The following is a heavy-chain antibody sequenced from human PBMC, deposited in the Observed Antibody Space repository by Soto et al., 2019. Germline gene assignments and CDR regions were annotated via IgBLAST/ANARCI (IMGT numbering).Heavy chain of an antibody. CDR1: GFTFSNYG. J-gene: IGHJ6*02. D-gene: IGHD1-1*01. V-gene: IGHV3-30*18. Sequence: PGGSLRLSCAASGFTFSNYGMHWVRQTPGKGLEWVALILYDGSNKYYADPVKGRLTISRDNSKNTLYLQVSSLRAEDTAVYYCAKSRDAYNFYFYYGMDVWGQGTSVTVSS. CDR3: AKSRDAYNFYFYYGMDV. CDR2: ILYDGSNK.